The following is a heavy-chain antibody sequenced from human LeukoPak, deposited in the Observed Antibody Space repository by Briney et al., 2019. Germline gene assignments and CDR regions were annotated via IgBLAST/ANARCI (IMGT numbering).Heavy chain of an antibody. CDR1: GFTFSSYA. CDR2: ISYDGSNK. D-gene: IGHD4-17*01. J-gene: IGHJ5*02. V-gene: IGHV3-30-3*01. CDR3: ARDFGGDYTLTGGLDL. Sequence: GGSLRLSCAASGFTFSSYAMHWVRQAPGKGLEWVAVISYDGSNKYYADSVKGRFTISRDNSKNTLYLQMNSLRAEDTAVYYCARDFGGDYTLTGGLDLWGQGTLVTVSS.